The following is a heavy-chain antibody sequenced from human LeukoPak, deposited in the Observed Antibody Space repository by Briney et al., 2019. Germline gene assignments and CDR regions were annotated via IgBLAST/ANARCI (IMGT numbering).Heavy chain of an antibody. CDR1: AFTFNNYD. V-gene: IGHV3-30*02. J-gene: IGHJ4*02. Sequence: GGSLRLSCAASAFTFNNYDMHWVHQAPGKGLEWVAFIRYDGSNKYYADFVEGRFTISRDNSRNTLYLLMNSLRAEDTAVYYCAKDSGSYYTSDYWGQGTLVTVSS. CDR3: AKDSGSYYTSDY. D-gene: IGHD3-10*01. CDR2: IRYDGSNK.